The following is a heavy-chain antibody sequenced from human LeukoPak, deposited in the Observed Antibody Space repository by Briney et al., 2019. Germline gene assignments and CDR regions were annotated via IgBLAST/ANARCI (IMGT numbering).Heavy chain of an antibody. Sequence: GGSLRLSCAASGFTFSSYAMHWVRQAPGKGLEWVAVISYDGSNKYYADSVKGRFTISRDNSKNTLYLQMNSLRAGDTAVYYCAREESHGVIDYWGQGTLVTVSS. D-gene: IGHD3-10*01. CDR1: GFTFSSYA. V-gene: IGHV3-30-3*01. CDR3: AREESHGVIDY. J-gene: IGHJ4*02. CDR2: ISYDGSNK.